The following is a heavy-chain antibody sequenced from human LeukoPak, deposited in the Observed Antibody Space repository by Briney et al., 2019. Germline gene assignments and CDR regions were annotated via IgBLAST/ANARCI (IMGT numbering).Heavy chain of an antibody. CDR1: GFTFDDYA. Sequence: PGGSLRLSCAASGFTFDDYAMSWVRQAPGKGLEWVSGINWNGGSIGYGDSVKGRITISRDNAENSLYLQMDSLRAEDTALYYCARGPGWNSGSPRYSDYWGQGTLVTVSS. D-gene: IGHD1-26*01. V-gene: IGHV3-20*04. CDR2: INWNGGSI. J-gene: IGHJ4*02. CDR3: ARGPGWNSGSPRYSDY.